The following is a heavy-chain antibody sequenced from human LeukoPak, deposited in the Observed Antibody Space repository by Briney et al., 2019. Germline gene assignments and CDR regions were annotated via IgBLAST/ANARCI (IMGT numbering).Heavy chain of an antibody. Sequence: PGGSLRLSCAASGFTFSSYAINWVRQAPGKGLEWVSDISGSGGSTYYADSVKGRFTISRDNSKNTLYLQMNSLRAEDTALYYCPKDSVTMLRGVKSRFDYWGQGTLVTVSS. J-gene: IGHJ4*02. D-gene: IGHD3-10*01. CDR3: PKDSVTMLRGVKSRFDY. CDR1: GFTFSSYA. V-gene: IGHV3-23*01. CDR2: ISGSGGST.